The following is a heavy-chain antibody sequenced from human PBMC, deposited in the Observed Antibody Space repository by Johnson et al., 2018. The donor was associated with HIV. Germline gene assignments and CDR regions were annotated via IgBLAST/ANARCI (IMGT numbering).Heavy chain of an antibody. CDR2: ISYDGRNK. Sequence: QVQLVESGGGVVQPGRSLRLSCGASGFTFRSYALHWVRQAPGKGLEWVAVISYDGRNKYYADSVKGRFTISRDNSKNPLYLQMNSLRAEDTAVYYCALHPYGDYGDAFDIWGQGTMVTVSS. V-gene: IGHV3-30-3*01. J-gene: IGHJ3*02. CDR1: GFTFRSYA. D-gene: IGHD4-17*01. CDR3: ALHPYGDYGDAFDI.